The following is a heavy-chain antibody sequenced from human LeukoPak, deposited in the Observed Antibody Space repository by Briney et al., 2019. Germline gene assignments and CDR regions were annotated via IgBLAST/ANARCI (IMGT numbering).Heavy chain of an antibody. Sequence: SETLSLTCAVYGGSFSGYYWSWIRQPPGKGLEWIGEINHSGSTNYNPSLKSRVTISVDTSKNQFSLKLTPVTAADTAVYYCARSYSSSNPHFDYWGRGTLVTVSS. D-gene: IGHD6-6*01. CDR3: ARSYSSSNPHFDY. J-gene: IGHJ4*02. CDR1: GGSFSGYY. V-gene: IGHV4-34*01. CDR2: INHSGST.